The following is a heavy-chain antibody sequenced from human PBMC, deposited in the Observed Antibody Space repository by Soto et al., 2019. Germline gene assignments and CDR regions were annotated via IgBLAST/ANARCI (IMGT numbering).Heavy chain of an antibody. CDR2: IIPIFGTA. CDR1: GGTFSSYA. CDR3: ASLYYYDSSGYVDAFDI. V-gene: IGHV1-69*13. J-gene: IGHJ3*02. Sequence: SVKVSCKASGGTFSSYAISWVRQAPGQGLEWMGGIIPIFGTANYAQKFQGRVTITADESTSTAYMELSSLRSEDTAVYYCASLYYYDSSGYVDAFDIWGQGTMVTVSS. D-gene: IGHD3-22*01.